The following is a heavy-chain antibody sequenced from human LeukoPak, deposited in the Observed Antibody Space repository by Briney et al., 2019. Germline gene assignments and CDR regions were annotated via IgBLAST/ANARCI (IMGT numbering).Heavy chain of an antibody. J-gene: IGHJ4*02. CDR1: GFTFSGYT. CDR2: VSARGDKT. Sequence: GGSLRLSCVASGFTFSGYTMSWVRQAPGKGPEWISAVSARGDKTYYADSVKGRFTVSRDNSKDTLFLQMISLRAEDTALYYCARDIHDSSGYYYDYWGQGALVTVPT. V-gene: IGHV3-23*01. D-gene: IGHD3-22*01. CDR3: ARDIHDSSGYYYDY.